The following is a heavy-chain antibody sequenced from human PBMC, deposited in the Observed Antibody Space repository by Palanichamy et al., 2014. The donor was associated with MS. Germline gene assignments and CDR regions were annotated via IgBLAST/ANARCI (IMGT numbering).Heavy chain of an antibody. J-gene: IGHJ4*02. CDR2: ISYDGSNK. V-gene: IGHV3-30-3*01. D-gene: IGHD4-11*01. CDR3: ARTYSNYLDY. Sequence: QVQLVEVWGRRGPAWEVPETLLCSLWIHFSSYAMHWVRQAPGKGLEWVAVISYDGSNKYYADSVKGRFTISRDNSKNTLYLQMNSLRAEDTAVYYCARTYSNYLDYWGQGTLVTVSS. CDR1: IHFSSYA.